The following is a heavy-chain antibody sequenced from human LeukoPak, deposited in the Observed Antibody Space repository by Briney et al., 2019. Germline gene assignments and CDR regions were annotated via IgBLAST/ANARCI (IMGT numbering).Heavy chain of an antibody. J-gene: IGHJ5*02. CDR1: GGSISSYY. CDR3: ARFRRRRGYDPYNWFDP. Sequence: SETLSLTCTVSGGSISSYYWSWIREPPAKGLGGIGYISYSGTTNYNPSLKSRVTISVDTSKNQFSLKLSSVTAADTAVYYCARFRRRRGYDPYNWFDPWGQGTLVTVSS. D-gene: IGHD5-12*01. CDR2: ISYSGTT. V-gene: IGHV4-59*12.